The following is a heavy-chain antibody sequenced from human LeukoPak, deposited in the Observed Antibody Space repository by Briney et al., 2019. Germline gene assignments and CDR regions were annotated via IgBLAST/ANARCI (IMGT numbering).Heavy chain of an antibody. CDR3: ARQQWLAHAGDWFDP. J-gene: IGHJ5*02. CDR1: GGSISSSSYY. D-gene: IGHD6-19*01. CDR2: IYYSGST. V-gene: IGHV4-39*01. Sequence: PSETLSLTCTVSGGSISSSSYYWGWIRQPPGKGLEWIGSIYYSGSTYYNPSLKSRVTISVDTSKNQFSLKLSSVTAADTAVYYCARQQWLAHAGDWFDPWGQGTLVTVSS.